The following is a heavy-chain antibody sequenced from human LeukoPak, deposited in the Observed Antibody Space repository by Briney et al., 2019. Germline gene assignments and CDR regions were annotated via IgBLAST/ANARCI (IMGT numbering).Heavy chain of an antibody. CDR2: IYTSGST. D-gene: IGHD3-10*01. Sequence: SETLSLTCTVSGGSISSYYWSWIRQPAGKGLEWIGHIYTSGSTNYNPSLKTRVTMSVDTSKNQFSLKLSSVTAADTAVYYCARDGYYGSGSYQITDYWGQGTLVTVSS. J-gene: IGHJ4*02. CDR3: ARDGYYGSGSYQITDY. CDR1: GGSISSYY. V-gene: IGHV4-4*07.